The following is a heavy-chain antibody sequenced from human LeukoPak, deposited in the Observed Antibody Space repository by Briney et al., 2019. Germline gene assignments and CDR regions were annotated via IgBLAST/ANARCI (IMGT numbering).Heavy chain of an antibody. CDR2: IYYSGST. CDR1: GGSISTGGHY. J-gene: IGHJ5*02. CDR3: ARLRYYYDSSGYRNWFDP. D-gene: IGHD3-22*01. V-gene: IGHV4-61*08. Sequence: SQTLSLTCTVSGGSISTGGHYWSWIRQPPGKGLEWIGYIYYSGSTNYNPSLKSRVTISVDTSKNQFSLKLSSVTAADTAVYYCARLRYYYDSSGYRNWFDPWGQGTLVTVSS.